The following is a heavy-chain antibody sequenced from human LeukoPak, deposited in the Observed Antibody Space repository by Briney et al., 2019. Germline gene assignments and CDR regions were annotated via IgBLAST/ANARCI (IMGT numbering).Heavy chain of an antibody. J-gene: IGHJ4*02. CDR3: ARNHLIGVVVTDY. D-gene: IGHD2-21*02. CDR2: INPNSGGT. CDR1: GYTFTGYY. V-gene: IGHV1-2*02. Sequence: GASVKVSCKASGYTFTGYYMHWVRQAPGQGLEWMGWINPNSGGTNYAQKFQGRVTMTRDTSISTAYMELSRLRSDDTAVYCCARNHLIGVVVTDYWGQGTLVTVSS.